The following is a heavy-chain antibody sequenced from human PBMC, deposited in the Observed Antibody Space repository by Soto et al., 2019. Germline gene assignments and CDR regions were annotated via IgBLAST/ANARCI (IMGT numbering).Heavy chain of an antibody. Sequence: QVHLVQSGVEVKTPGASVKVSCQASGYTFFTYDISWVRQAPGQGLEWMGWISTYSGDTKYAQKFQGRVTLTTDTSTTTAYLEQRCVSSDDTAVYYCARHHGPTTSEKEFEPCGQATQVTVSS. CDR3: ARHHGPTTSEKEFEP. CDR2: ISTYSGDT. V-gene: IGHV1-18*01. D-gene: IGHD5-12*01. J-gene: IGHJ5*02. CDR1: GYTFFTYD.